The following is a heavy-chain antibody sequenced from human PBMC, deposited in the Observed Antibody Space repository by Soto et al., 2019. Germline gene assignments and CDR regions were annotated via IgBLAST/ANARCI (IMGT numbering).Heavy chain of an antibody. CDR3: ARDLAAAGLYYFDY. CDR2: INPNNGDT. Sequence: GASVKVSCKASGYTFTSYGISWVRQAPGQGLEWMGWINPNNGDTNYAQKFQGWVTMTRDTSISTAYMELSRLRSDDTAVYYCARDLAAAGLYYFDYWGQGTLVTVSS. D-gene: IGHD6-13*01. CDR1: GYTFTSYG. V-gene: IGHV1-2*04. J-gene: IGHJ4*02.